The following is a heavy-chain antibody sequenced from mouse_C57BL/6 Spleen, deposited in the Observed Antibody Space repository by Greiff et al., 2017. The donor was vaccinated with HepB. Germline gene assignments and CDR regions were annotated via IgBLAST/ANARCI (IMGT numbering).Heavy chain of an antibody. D-gene: IGHD1-1*01. V-gene: IGHV10-3*01. CDR1: GFTFNTYA. Sequence: EVMLVESGGGLVQPKGSLKLSCAASGFTFNTYAMHWVRQAPGKGLEWVARIRSKSSNYATYYADSVKDRLTISRDDSQSMLYLQMNNLKTEDTAVYYCVSEGYYGPYYAMDYGGQETSVTVSS. J-gene: IGHJ4*01. CDR3: VSEGYYGPYYAMDY. CDR2: IRSKSSNYAT.